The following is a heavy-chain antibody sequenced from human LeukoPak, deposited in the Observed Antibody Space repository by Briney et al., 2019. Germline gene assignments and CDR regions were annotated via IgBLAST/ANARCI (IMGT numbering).Heavy chain of an antibody. CDR3: ARAPYVDTAMVDY. Sequence: SETLSLTCTVSGGSISSGDYSRSWLRQPPGKGLEWIGYIYYSGSTYYNPSLKSRVTISVDTSKNQFSLKLSSVTAADTAVYYCARAPYVDTAMVDYWGQGTLVTVSS. CDR2: IYYSGST. CDR1: GGSISSGDYS. J-gene: IGHJ4*02. V-gene: IGHV4-30-4*01. D-gene: IGHD5-18*01.